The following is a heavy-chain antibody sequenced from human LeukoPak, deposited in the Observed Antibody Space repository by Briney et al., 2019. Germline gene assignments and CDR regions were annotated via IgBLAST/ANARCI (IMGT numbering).Heavy chain of an antibody. CDR3: AKDIRRYGSSIYYFDY. CDR1: GFTFSSYA. Sequence: PGGSLRLSCAASGFTFSSYAMHWVRQAPGKGLEWVAVISYDGSNKYYADSVKGRFTISRDNAKNSLYLQMNSLRAEDTALYYCAKDIRRYGSSIYYFDYWGQGTLVTVSS. CDR2: ISYDGSNK. D-gene: IGHD3-10*01. V-gene: IGHV3-30-3*01. J-gene: IGHJ4*02.